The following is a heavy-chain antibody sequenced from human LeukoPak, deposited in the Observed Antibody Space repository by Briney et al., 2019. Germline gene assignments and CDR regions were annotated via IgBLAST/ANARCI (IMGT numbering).Heavy chain of an antibody. CDR2: IYYSGST. V-gene: IGHV4-59*08. J-gene: IGHJ4*02. Sequence: SETLSLTCTVSGGSISSYYWSWIRQPPGKGLEWIGYIYYSGSTNYNPSLKSRVTISVDTSKNQLSLKLSSVTAADTAVYYCARHIGYGVDYWGQGTLVTVSS. D-gene: IGHD6-13*01. CDR1: GGSISSYY. CDR3: ARHIGYGVDY.